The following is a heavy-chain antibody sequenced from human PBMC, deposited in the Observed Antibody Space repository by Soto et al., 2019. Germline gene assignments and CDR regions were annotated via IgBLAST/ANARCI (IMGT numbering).Heavy chain of an antibody. CDR2: ISGNNGAT. Sequence: ASVKVSCKTSGYTFNTYGISWVRQVPGQGLEWVGWISGNNGATNYAQNLQGRVTITTDTSTGTAYMEMRNLRSDDTAVYYCARAHKWFRLSGNWFETGGQGALLKVSS. V-gene: IGHV1-18*04. CDR1: GYTFNTYG. D-gene: IGHD5-12*01. J-gene: IGHJ5*02. CDR3: ARAHKWFRLSGNWFET.